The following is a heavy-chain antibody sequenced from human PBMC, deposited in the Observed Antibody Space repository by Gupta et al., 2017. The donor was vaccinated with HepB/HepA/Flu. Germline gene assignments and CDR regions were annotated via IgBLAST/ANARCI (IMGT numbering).Heavy chain of an antibody. CDR1: GFTFSSYS. CDR2: ISSSGSFT. D-gene: IGHD1-26*01. J-gene: IGHJ4*02. CDR3: ARDDSGSYQY. Sequence: LSCAASGFTFSSYSMNWVRQAPGKGPEWLSSISSSGSFTYYLDSLQGRLTISRDNTKNSLYLQINSLRAEDTAVYYCARDDSGSYQYWGQGTLVTVSS. V-gene: IGHV3-21*06.